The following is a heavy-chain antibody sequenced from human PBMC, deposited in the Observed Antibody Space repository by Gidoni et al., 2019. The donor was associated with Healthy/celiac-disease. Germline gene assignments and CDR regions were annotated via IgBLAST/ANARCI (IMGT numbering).Heavy chain of an antibody. Sequence: QVPLVESGGGVVQPGRSLRPSCAASDFTFPSDGMHWVRQAPGKGLEWVAVIWYEGSNKYYADYVKGRFTISRDNSKNTLYLQMNSLRAEDTAVYYCARDRSYGDYPEAFDIWGQGTMVTVSS. J-gene: IGHJ3*02. D-gene: IGHD4-17*01. CDR1: DFTFPSDG. CDR3: ARDRSYGDYPEAFDI. V-gene: IGHV3-33*08. CDR2: IWYEGSNK.